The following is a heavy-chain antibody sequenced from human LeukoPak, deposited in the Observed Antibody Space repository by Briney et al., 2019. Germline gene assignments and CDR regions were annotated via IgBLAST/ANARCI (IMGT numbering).Heavy chain of an antibody. CDR3: ATGDHSYYFDY. J-gene: IGHJ4*02. Sequence: GESLKISCKGSGYSLTSYWIAWVRQMPGKGLEWMGIIYLGDSDTTYSPSFQGQVTISADKSISTAYLQWSSLKASDTAMYYCATGDHSYYFDYWGQGTLVTVSS. V-gene: IGHV5-51*01. CDR2: IYLGDSDT. D-gene: IGHD7-27*01. CDR1: GYSLTSYW.